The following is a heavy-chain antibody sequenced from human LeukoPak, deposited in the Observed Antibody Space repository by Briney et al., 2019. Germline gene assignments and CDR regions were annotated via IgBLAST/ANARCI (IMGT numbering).Heavy chain of an antibody. Sequence: GGSLRLSCAASGFTFSSYSMNWVRQAPGKGLEWVSSISSSSSYIYYADSVKGRFTISRDNAKNSLYLQMNSLRAEDTAVYYCARGPGYCSSTSCSPNWFDSWGQGTLVTVSS. CDR3: ARGPGYCSSTSCSPNWFDS. CDR1: GFTFSSYS. J-gene: IGHJ5*01. CDR2: ISSSSSYI. D-gene: IGHD2-2*01. V-gene: IGHV3-21*01.